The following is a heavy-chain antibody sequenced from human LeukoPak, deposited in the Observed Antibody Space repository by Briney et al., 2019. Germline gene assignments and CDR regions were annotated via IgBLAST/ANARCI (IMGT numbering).Heavy chain of an antibody. V-gene: IGHV3-33*06. Sequence: PGRSLRLSCAASGFTFSSYGMHWVRQAPGKGLEWMAVIWYDGSNKYYADSVKGRFTISRDNSKNTLYLQMNSLRAEDTAVYYCAKDLEGSGWYSGGFDPWGQGTLVTVSS. J-gene: IGHJ5*02. D-gene: IGHD6-19*01. CDR2: IWYDGSNK. CDR1: GFTFSSYG. CDR3: AKDLEGSGWYSGGFDP.